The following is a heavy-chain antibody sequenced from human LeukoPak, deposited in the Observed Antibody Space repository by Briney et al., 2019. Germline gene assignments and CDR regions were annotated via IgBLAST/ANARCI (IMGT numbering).Heavy chain of an antibody. CDR1: GGTFSSYA. V-gene: IGHV1-69*13. CDR2: IIPIFGTA. CDR3: ARGHTAMVTRSFDY. D-gene: IGHD5-18*01. Sequence: SVKVSCKASGGTFSSYAISWVRQAPGQGLEWMGGIIPIFGTANYAQKFQGRVTITADESTSTAYMELSSLRSEDTAVYYCARGHTAMVTRSFDYWGQGTLVTVSS. J-gene: IGHJ4*02.